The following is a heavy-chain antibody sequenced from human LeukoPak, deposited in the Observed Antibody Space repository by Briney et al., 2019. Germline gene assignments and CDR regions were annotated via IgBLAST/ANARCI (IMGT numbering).Heavy chain of an antibody. J-gene: IGHJ4*02. CDR3: AGDLVPVFRDEITMVRGGTGY. D-gene: IGHD3-10*01. Sequence: PGGSLRLSCAASGFTFSSYSMNWVRQAPGKGLEWVSSISSSSSYIYYADSVKGRFTISRDDAKNSLYLQMNSLRAEDTAVYYCAGDLVPVFRDEITMVRGGTGYWGQGTLVTVSS. V-gene: IGHV3-21*01. CDR2: ISSSSSYI. CDR1: GFTFSSYS.